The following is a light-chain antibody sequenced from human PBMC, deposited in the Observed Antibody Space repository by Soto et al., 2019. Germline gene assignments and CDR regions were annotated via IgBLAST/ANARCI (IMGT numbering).Light chain of an antibody. CDR3: CSYAGNYVL. J-gene: IGLJ2*01. V-gene: IGLV1-40*01. CDR1: SSNIGSGHD. CDR2: GNN. Sequence: QSVLTQPPSVSGAPGQRVSISCTGSSSNIGSGHDVHWYHHVPGAAPKPLIYGNNNRPSGVPDRFSGSKSGTSASLAITGLQAEDEGDYYCCSYAGNYVLFGGGTKLTVL.